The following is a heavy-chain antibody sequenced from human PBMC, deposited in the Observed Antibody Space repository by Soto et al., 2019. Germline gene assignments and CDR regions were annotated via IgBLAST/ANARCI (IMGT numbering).Heavy chain of an antibody. CDR1: GYTFTNYW. V-gene: IGHV5-51*01. CDR3: VRKYYYGAGTLDY. D-gene: IGHD3-10*01. CDR2: IYPGDSET. Sequence: EVQLVQSAAEVKKPGESLKISCKGSGYTFTNYWIGWVRQMPGKGLEWMGIIYPGDSETRYSPSFQGQVTMSADKSISTAYLQWSSLKASDSAIYYCVRKYYYGAGTLDYWGQGTLVTVSS. J-gene: IGHJ4*02.